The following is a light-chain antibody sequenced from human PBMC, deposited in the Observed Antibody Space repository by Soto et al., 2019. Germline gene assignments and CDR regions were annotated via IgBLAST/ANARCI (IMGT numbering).Light chain of an antibody. CDR2: EGD. J-gene: IGLJ2*01. Sequence: QSVLTQPVCVSGSPGQSITTSCTGTSSDVGSYNLVSWHQQHPGKAPKLIIYEGDKRPSGVSNRVSGSKSGNTASLTISGLQAEDEADYYCCSYSYGSTLVFGGGTKVTVL. V-gene: IGLV2-23*01. CDR3: CSYSYGSTLV. CDR1: SSDVGSYNL.